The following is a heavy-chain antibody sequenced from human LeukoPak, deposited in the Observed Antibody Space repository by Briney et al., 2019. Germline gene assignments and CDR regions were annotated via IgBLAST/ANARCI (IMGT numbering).Heavy chain of an antibody. Sequence: GGSLRLSCAASGFTFSDYYMSWIRQAPGKGLEWVSGISGSGAGTYYADSVKGRFTISRDSSKNTLYLQMNSLRAEDTAEYYCAKAKGSSGWYGFDCWGQGTLVTVSS. CDR3: AKAKGSSGWYGFDC. V-gene: IGHV3-23*01. CDR1: GFTFSDYY. J-gene: IGHJ4*02. D-gene: IGHD6-19*01. CDR2: ISGSGAGT.